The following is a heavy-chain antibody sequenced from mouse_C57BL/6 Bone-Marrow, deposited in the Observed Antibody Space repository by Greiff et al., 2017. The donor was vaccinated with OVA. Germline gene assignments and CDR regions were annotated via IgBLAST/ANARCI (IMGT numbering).Heavy chain of an antibody. D-gene: IGHD2-4*01. J-gene: IGHJ2*01. CDR3: ARSDYDYFDY. V-gene: IGHV5-17*01. Sequence: EVKVVESGGGLVKPGGSLKLSCAASGFTFSDYGMHWVRQAPEKGLEWVAYISSGSSTIYYAATVKGRFTISRDNAKNTLFLQMTSLRSEDTAMDDCARSDYDYFDYWGQGTTLTVSS. CDR2: ISSGSSTI. CDR1: GFTFSDYG.